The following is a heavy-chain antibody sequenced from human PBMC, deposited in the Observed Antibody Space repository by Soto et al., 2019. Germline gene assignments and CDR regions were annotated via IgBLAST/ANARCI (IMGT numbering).Heavy chain of an antibody. J-gene: IGHJ5*02. V-gene: IGHV3-23*01. CDR3: ARDAISMVRGTDNWFDP. CDR2: ISDSGATT. D-gene: IGHD3-10*01. CDR1: GFTFSSYA. Sequence: PGGFLRLSCAASGFTFSSYAMSWVRQAPGKGLEWVSGISDSGATTYYADSVKGRFTISRDNSKNTLYLQMNRLRADDTAVYYCARDAISMVRGTDNWFDPWGQGTQVTVSS.